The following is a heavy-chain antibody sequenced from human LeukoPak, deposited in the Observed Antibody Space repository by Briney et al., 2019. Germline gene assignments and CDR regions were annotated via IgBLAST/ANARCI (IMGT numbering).Heavy chain of an antibody. J-gene: IGHJ6*02. Sequence: SVKVSCKASGGTFSSYAISWVRQAPGQGPEWMGGIIPIFGTANYAQKFQGRVTITADESTSTAYMELSSLRSEDTAVYYCARLGPSIAAAGMGGMDVWGQGTTVTVSS. CDR3: ARLGPSIAAAGMGGMDV. CDR1: GGTFSSYA. CDR2: IIPIFGTA. D-gene: IGHD6-13*01. V-gene: IGHV1-69*13.